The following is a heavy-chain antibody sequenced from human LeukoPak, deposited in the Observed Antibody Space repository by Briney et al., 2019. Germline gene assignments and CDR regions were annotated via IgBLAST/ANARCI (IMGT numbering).Heavy chain of an antibody. CDR2: IYSGDRT. D-gene: IGHD2-15*01. V-gene: IGHV3-66*01. CDR3: ARTLLFQENWFDP. CDR1: GFTFSSYS. J-gene: IGHJ5*02. Sequence: PGGSLRLSCAASGFTFSSYSMNWVRQAPGKGLEWVSVIYSGDRTYYADSVKGRFTISRDSSKNTLYLQMNSLRAEDTAVYYCARTLLFQENWFDPWGQGTLVTVSS.